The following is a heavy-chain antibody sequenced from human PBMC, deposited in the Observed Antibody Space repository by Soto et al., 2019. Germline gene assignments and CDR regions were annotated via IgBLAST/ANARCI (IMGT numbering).Heavy chain of an antibody. CDR1: RYTFTNFH. D-gene: IGHD6-6*01. V-gene: IGHV1-46*01. Sequence: ASVKVSCKASRYTFTNFHIHWLRQAPGQGLEWMGIINPSGGSTTYPQKFQGRVTMTRDTSTSTVHMELITLRSEDTAVYYCARDVKYSSSTGDYYYSMDVWGQGTTVTVSS. J-gene: IGHJ6*02. CDR2: INPSGGST. CDR3: ARDVKYSSSTGDYYYSMDV.